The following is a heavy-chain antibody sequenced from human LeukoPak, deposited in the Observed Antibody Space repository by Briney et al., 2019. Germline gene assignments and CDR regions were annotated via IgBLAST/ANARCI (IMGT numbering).Heavy chain of an antibody. D-gene: IGHD1-7*01. J-gene: IGHJ6*03. V-gene: IGHV3-7*01. CDR1: GFTFSSYW. CDR2: IKQDGSEK. Sequence: GGSLRLSCAASGFTFSSYWMSWVRQAPGKGLEWVANIKQDGSEKYYVDSVKGRFTISRDNAKNSLYLQMNSLRAEDTAVYYCARGNWNYGSFSYYYSYLDVWGKGTTVTVSS. CDR3: ARGNWNYGSFSYYYSYLDV.